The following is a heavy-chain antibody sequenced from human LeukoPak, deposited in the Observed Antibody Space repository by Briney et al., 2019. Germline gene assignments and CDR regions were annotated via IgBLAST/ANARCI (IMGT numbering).Heavy chain of an antibody. CDR2: ISGSVGST. CDR1: GYTFISYA. Sequence: GGSLRLSCAASGYTFISYAMSWGRQAPGKGLEWVSAISGSVGSTYYADTVKGRVTISTDTSTNTRYLQMSSLRAEDTAVYYCANPRRGIGGVDYFDYWGQGTLVTVSS. D-gene: IGHD3-16*01. V-gene: IGHV3-23*01. CDR3: ANPRRGIGGVDYFDY. J-gene: IGHJ4*02.